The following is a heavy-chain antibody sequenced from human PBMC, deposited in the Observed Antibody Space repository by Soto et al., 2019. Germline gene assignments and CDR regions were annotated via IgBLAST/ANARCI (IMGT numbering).Heavy chain of an antibody. Sequence: GGSLRLSCAASGFTFSSYAMSWVRQAPGKGLEWVSAISGSSGSTYYADSVKGRFTISRDNSKNTLYLQMNSLRAEDTAVYYCARPAAREDYFDYWGQGTLVTVSS. D-gene: IGHD1-1*01. V-gene: IGHV3-23*01. J-gene: IGHJ4*02. CDR1: GFTFSSYA. CDR2: ISGSSGST. CDR3: ARPAAREDYFDY.